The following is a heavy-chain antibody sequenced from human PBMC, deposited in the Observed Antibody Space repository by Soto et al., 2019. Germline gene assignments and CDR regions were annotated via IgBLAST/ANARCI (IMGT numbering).Heavy chain of an antibody. J-gene: IGHJ4*02. CDR3: ARVQYSSSSTGYYFDY. CDR1: GFTFSSYD. Sequence: GSLRLSCAASGFTFSSYDMHWVRQATGKGLEWVSAIGTAGDTYYPGSVKGRFTISRENAKNSLYLQMNSLRAGDTAVYYCARVQYSSSSTGYYFDYWGQGTLVTVSS. CDR2: IGTAGDT. V-gene: IGHV3-13*01. D-gene: IGHD6-6*01.